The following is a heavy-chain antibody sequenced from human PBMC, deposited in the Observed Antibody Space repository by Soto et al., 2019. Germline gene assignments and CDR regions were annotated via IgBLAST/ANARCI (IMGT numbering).Heavy chain of an antibody. Sequence: EVQLVESGGGLVQPGRSLRLSCAASGFPFDDYAMHWFRQAPGKGLEWVSGISWNSGSIGYADSVKGRFTISRDNAKNSQYLQMNSLRAEDTALYYCANGLNISSWYWPAQHWGQGTLVTVSS. D-gene: IGHD6-13*01. CDR2: ISWNSGSI. CDR3: ANGLNISSWYWPAQH. CDR1: GFPFDDYA. J-gene: IGHJ1*01. V-gene: IGHV3-9*01.